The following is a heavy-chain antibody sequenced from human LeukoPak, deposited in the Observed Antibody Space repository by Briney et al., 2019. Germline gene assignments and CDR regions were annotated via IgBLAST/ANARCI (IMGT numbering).Heavy chain of an antibody. CDR2: MNPNSGNT. Sequence: GASVKVSCKASGYTFTSYDINWVRQATGQGLEWMGWMNPNSGNTGYAQKFQGRVTMTRNTSISTAYMELSSLRSEDTAVYYCARGSDYGDYNWFDPWGQGPLVTVSS. CDR1: GYTFTSYD. D-gene: IGHD4-17*01. V-gene: IGHV1-8*01. CDR3: ARGSDYGDYNWFDP. J-gene: IGHJ5*02.